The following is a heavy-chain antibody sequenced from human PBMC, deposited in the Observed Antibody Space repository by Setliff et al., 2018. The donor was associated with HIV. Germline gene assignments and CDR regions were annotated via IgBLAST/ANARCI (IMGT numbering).Heavy chain of an antibody. CDR1: GYTFTSYA. J-gene: IGHJ4*02. CDR3: ASVGPRYSSGWCPAY. Sequence: ASVKVSCKASGYTFTSYAMNWVRQAPGQGLEWMGWINTKTGNPTYAQGFTGRFVFSLDTSVSTAYLQISSLTAEDTAVYYCASVGPRYSSGWCPAYWGQGTLVTVS. CDR2: INTKTGNP. V-gene: IGHV7-4-1*02. D-gene: IGHD6-19*01.